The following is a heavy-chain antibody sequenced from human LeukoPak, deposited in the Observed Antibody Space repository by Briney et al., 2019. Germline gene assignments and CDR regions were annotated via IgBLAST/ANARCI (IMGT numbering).Heavy chain of an antibody. J-gene: IGHJ4*02. CDR3: ARHRYQLYGFDY. V-gene: IGHV4-59*08. D-gene: IGHD4-17*01. Sequence: PSETLSLTCTVSGGSITSYYWSWIPQPPGSGLEWIGSVYYSGSTNYNPSLKSRVTISVDTSKNQLSLNLTSVTAAETAVYYCARHRYQLYGFDYWGQGTLVTVSS. CDR2: VYYSGST. CDR1: GGSITSYY.